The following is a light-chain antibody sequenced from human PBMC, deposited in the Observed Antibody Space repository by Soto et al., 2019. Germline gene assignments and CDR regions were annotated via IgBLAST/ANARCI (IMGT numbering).Light chain of an antibody. V-gene: IGKV1-39*01. Sequence: DIQMTQSPSSLSASVGDRVTITCRASQSISSYLNWYQQKPGKAPKLLIYAASSLRSGVPSRFSGSGSGTDFTLTISSLQPEDFATYYCQQSCSTPITFGQGTRLEIK. CDR1: QSISSY. CDR3: QQSCSTPIT. CDR2: AAS. J-gene: IGKJ5*01.